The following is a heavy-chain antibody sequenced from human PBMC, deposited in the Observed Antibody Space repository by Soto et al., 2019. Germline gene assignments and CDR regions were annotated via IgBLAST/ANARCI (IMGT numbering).Heavy chain of an antibody. CDR2: FDPEDGET. D-gene: IGHD4-17*01. J-gene: IGHJ4*02. CDR3: ATPLPYGDYVRVFADY. Sequence: QVQLVQSGAEVKKPGASVKVSCKVSGYTLTELSMHWVRQAPGKGLEWMGGFDPEDGETIYAQKFQGRVTMTEDTSTDTAYMELSSLRSEDTAVHYCATPLPYGDYVRVFADYWGQGTLVTVSS. V-gene: IGHV1-24*01. CDR1: GYTLTELS.